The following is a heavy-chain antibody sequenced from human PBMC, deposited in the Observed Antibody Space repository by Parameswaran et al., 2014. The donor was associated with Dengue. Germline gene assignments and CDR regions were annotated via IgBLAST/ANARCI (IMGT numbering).Heavy chain of an antibody. Sequence: WVRQAPGQGLEWMGWISAYNGNTNYAQKLQGRVTMTTDTSTSTAYMELRSLRSDDTAVYYCARPKYYYDSSDLNWFDPWGQGTLVTVSS. V-gene: IGHV1-18*01. CDR2: ISAYNGNT. J-gene: IGHJ5*02. CDR3: ARPKYYYDSSDLNWFDP. D-gene: IGHD3-22*01.